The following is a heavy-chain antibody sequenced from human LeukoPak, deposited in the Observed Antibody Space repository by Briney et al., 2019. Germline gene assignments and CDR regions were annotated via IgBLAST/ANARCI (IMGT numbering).Heavy chain of an antibody. CDR3: ARTRITIFGVVIQYYFDY. J-gene: IGHJ4*02. V-gene: IGHV4-39*01. Sequence: SETQSLTCTVSGGSISSSSYYWGWISQPPGKGLEWIGSIYYSGSTYYNPSLKSRVTISVDTSKNQFSLKLSSVTAADTAVYYCARTRITIFGVVIQYYFDYWGQGTLVTVSS. CDR2: IYYSGST. D-gene: IGHD3-3*01. CDR1: GGSISSSSYY.